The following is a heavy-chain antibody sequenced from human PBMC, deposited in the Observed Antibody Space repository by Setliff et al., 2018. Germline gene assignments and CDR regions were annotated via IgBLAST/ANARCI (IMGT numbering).Heavy chain of an antibody. V-gene: IGHV3-33*08. CDR1: GFSFNNFE. CDR2: IWYDGSNK. CDR3: ARDSSRIQDTYYYYFGMDV. Sequence: LRLSCAASGFSFNNFEMNWVRQAPGKGLEWVAVIWYDGSNKYYADSVKGRFTISRDNAKNSLYLQMNSLRAEDTAVYYCARDSSRIQDTYYYYFGMDVWGQGTPVTVSS. J-gene: IGHJ6*02. D-gene: IGHD5-18*01.